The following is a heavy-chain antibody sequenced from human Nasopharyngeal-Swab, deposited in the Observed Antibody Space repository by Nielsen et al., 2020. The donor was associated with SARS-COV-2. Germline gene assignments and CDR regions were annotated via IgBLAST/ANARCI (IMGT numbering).Heavy chain of an antibody. J-gene: IGHJ5*02. V-gene: IGHV3-23*01. D-gene: IGHD3-16*01. CDR1: GLTMGSYA. Sequence: GGALRLSCAASGLTMGSYAMTWVRPPPGKGLEWVSSVSKNGDTTFYADFVRGRFTISSDDSKNTLYLQMSSLRAEDTAVYFCARGGDPTRVTPARGFDPWGQGTMVTVSS. CDR3: ARGGDPTRVTPARGFDP. CDR2: VSKNGDTT.